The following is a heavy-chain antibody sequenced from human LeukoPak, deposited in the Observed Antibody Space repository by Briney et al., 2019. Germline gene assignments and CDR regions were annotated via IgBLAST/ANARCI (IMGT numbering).Heavy chain of an antibody. V-gene: IGHV4-34*01. CDR2: INHSGYT. Sequence: SETLSLTCAVSGVPFSNYYWSWVRQSPEKGLEWIGEINHSGYTNYNPSLKSRVTISIDTSKNQFSLMLTSLTAADSGVYFCTSVVAGHPDWGQGTLVTVSS. J-gene: IGHJ4*02. CDR1: GVPFSNYY. D-gene: IGHD6-19*01. CDR3: TSVVAGHPD.